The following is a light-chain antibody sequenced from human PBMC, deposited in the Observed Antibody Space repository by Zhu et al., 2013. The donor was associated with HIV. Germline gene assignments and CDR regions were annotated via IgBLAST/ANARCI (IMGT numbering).Light chain of an antibody. CDR2: GAF. V-gene: IGKV3-15*01. CDR3: QQYASSPQT. J-gene: IGKJ1*01. CDR1: QSVSTN. Sequence: EIVMTQSPATLSVSPGERATLSCRASQSVSTNLAWYQQKPGQAPRLLIYGAFTRATGIPARFSGSGSGTEFTLTISSLQSEDFAVYYCQQYASSPQTFGQGTKVEIK.